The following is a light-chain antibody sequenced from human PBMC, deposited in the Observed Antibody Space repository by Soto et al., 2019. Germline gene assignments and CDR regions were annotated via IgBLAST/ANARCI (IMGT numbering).Light chain of an antibody. CDR3: QQYNSYPT. CDR2: DAS. Sequence: DIQMTQSPSTLSASEGDRVTITCRASQSISSWLAWYQQKPGKAPKLLIYDASSLESGVPSRFSGSGSGTEFTLTISSLQPDDFATYYCQQYNSYPTFGQGSMVDI. V-gene: IGKV1-5*01. CDR1: QSISSW. J-gene: IGKJ1*01.